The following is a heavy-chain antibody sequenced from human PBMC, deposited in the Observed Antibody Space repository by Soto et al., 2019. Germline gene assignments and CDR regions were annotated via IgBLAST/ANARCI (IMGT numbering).Heavy chain of an antibody. J-gene: IGHJ4*02. V-gene: IGHV3-48*01. CDR1: GFTFSNFG. D-gene: IGHD1-1*01. CDR3: ATSFITTIGTTA. Sequence: EVQLVESGGGLVQPGGSLRLSCEASGFTFSNFGINWVRQAPGKGLEWVSHISSSSTTLYYAESVKGRFTISRDNAKNSLYLQMSSLRGEDTAVYYCATSFITTIGTTAWGQGTLVTVSS. CDR2: ISSSSTTL.